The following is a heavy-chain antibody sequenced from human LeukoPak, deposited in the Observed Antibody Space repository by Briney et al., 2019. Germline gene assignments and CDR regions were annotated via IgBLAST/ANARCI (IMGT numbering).Heavy chain of an antibody. Sequence: GGSLRVSCAASGFTFSSYAMSWVRQAPGKGLEWVSAISGSGGSTYYADSVKGRFTISRDNSKNTLYLQMNSLRAEDTAVYHCAKDLRYSYGGLFDYWGQGTLVTVSS. D-gene: IGHD5-18*01. V-gene: IGHV3-23*01. J-gene: IGHJ4*02. CDR2: ISGSGGST. CDR3: AKDLRYSYGGLFDY. CDR1: GFTFSSYA.